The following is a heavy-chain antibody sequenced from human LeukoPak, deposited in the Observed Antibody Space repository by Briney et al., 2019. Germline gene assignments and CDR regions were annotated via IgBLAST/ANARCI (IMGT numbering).Heavy chain of an antibody. V-gene: IGHV4-59*01. D-gene: IGHD3-16*02. CDR2: IYYSGST. J-gene: IGHJ3*02. CDR1: GGSISSYY. Sequence: SETLSLTCTVSGGSISSYYWSWIRQPPGKGLEWIGYIYYSGSTNCNPSLKSRVTISVDTSKNQFSLKLSSVTAADTAVYYCARAKAYYDYVWGSYRSKGYAFDIWGQGTMVTVSS. CDR3: ARAKAYYDYVWGSYRSKGYAFDI.